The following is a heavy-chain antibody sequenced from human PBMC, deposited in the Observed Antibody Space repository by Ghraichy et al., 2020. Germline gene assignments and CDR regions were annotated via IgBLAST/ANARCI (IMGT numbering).Heavy chain of an antibody. J-gene: IGHJ6*04. CDR1: GDSISSSSYL. CDR2: IYYSGTT. CDR3: ARSRSGGIIITFGGIVARLDV. Sequence: LSCTVSGDSISSSSYLWGWIRQPPGQGLEWIGSIYYSGTTYYNPSLKSRVSISVDTSKNQFSLNLSSVTAADTAVYYCARSRSGGIIITFGGIVARLDVWGKGTTVTVSS. V-gene: IGHV4-39*01. D-gene: IGHD3-16*02.